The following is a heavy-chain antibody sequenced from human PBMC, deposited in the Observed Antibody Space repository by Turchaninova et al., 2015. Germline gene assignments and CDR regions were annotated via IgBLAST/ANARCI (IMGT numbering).Heavy chain of an antibody. J-gene: IGHJ1*01. CDR3: ARDKTANQYFQH. Sequence: EVLLVESGGGLVQPGGSLRLSCAASGFSFSNYSMNWVRQAPGKGLEWVAYISSSSSTINYPDSVKGRFTISRDNAKNSLYLQMNSLRDEDTAVYYCARDKTANQYFQHWGQGTLVAVSS. CDR2: ISSSSSTI. CDR1: GFSFSNYS. V-gene: IGHV3-48*02.